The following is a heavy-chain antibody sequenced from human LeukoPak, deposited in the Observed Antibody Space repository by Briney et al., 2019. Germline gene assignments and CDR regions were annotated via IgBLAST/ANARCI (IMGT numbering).Heavy chain of an antibody. J-gene: IGHJ4*02. Sequence: SQTLSLTCAVSGGSISSGGYSWSWIRQPPGKGLEWIGYIYHSGSTYYNPSLKSRVTMSVDTSRNQFSLKLTSVTAADTAVYYCGSRRTAMFGVIKGPIDYWGQGTLVTVSS. V-gene: IGHV4-30-2*01. CDR3: GSRRTAMFGVIKGPIDY. D-gene: IGHD3-3*01. CDR2: IYHSGST. CDR1: GGSISSGGYS.